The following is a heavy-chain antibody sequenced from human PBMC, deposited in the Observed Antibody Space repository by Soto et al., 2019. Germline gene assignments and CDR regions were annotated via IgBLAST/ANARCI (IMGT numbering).Heavy chain of an antibody. CDR1: GFTFSSYA. V-gene: IGHV3-23*01. CDR3: AKALVVLYWFDP. D-gene: IGHD3-22*01. CDR2: ISGSGGST. Sequence: EVQLLESGGGLVQPGGSLRLSCAASGFTFSSYAMSWVRQAPGKGLEWVSAISGSGGSTYYADSVKGRFTISRDNSKNTLYLQMSSLRAEDTAVYYCAKALVVLYWFDPWGQGTLVTVSS. J-gene: IGHJ5*02.